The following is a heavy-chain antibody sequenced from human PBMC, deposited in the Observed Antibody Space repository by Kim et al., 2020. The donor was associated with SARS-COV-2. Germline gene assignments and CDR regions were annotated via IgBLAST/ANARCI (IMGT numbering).Heavy chain of an antibody. CDR2: IYYSGST. Sequence: SETLSLTCTVSGGSISSYYWSWIRQPPGKGLEWIGYIYYSGSTNYNPSLKSRVTISVDTSKNQFSLKLSSVTAADTAVYYCARVSGLDGYADAFDIWGQGTMVTVSS. CDR1: GGSISSYY. D-gene: IGHD5-12*01. J-gene: IGHJ3*02. CDR3: ARVSGLDGYADAFDI. V-gene: IGHV4-59*13.